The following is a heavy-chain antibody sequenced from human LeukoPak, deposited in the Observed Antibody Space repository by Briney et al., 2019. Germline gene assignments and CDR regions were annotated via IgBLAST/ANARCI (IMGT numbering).Heavy chain of an antibody. V-gene: IGHV3-33*03. Sequence: PGRSLRLSCAASGLTFSSHGMLWVRQAPGKGLEWVALIWYDGSNKYYADSVKGRFTISRDNSKNTLFLQMNSLRAEDTAVYYCASTRGSYYAEYFQHWGQGTLVTVSS. J-gene: IGHJ1*01. CDR1: GLTFSSHG. D-gene: IGHD1-26*01. CDR3: ASTRGSYYAEYFQH. CDR2: IWYDGSNK.